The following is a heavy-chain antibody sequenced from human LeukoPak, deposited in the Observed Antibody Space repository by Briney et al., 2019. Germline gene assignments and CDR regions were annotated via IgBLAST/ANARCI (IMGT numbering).Heavy chain of an antibody. CDR2: ISSSSSYI. J-gene: IGHJ4*02. V-gene: IGHV3-21*01. D-gene: IGHD3-22*01. CDR3: ARDPTSGYYDSSGYYGY. Sequence: GGSLRLSCAASGFTFSSYSMNWVRQAPGKGLEWVSSISSSSSYIYCADSVKGRFTISRDNAKNSLYLQMNSLRAEDTAVYYCARDPTSGYYDSSGYYGYWGQGTLVTVSS. CDR1: GFTFSSYS.